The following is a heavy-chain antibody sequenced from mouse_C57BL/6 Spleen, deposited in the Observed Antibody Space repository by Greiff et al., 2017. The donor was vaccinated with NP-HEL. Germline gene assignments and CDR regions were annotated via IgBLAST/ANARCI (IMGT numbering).Heavy chain of an antibody. CDR2: IHPNSGST. Sequence: VQLQQPGAELVKPGASVKLSCKASGYTFTSYWMHWVKQRPGQGLEWIGMIHPNSGSTNYNEKFKSKATLTVDKSSSTAYMQLSSLTSEDSAVYYCARAYDYDASFAYWGQGTLVTVSA. D-gene: IGHD2-4*01. V-gene: IGHV1-64*01. CDR1: GYTFTSYW. CDR3: ARAYDYDASFAY. J-gene: IGHJ3*01.